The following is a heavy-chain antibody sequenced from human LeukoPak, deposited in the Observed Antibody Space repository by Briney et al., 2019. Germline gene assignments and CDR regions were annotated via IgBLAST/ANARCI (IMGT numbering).Heavy chain of an antibody. CDR2: ISGSGGST. Sequence: GGSLRLSCGASGFSFSSYAMSWVRQAPGKGLEWVSAISGSGGSTYYADSVKGRFTISRDNSKNTLYLQMNSLRAEDTAVYYCAKDDGGNSFFDYWGQGTLVTVSP. D-gene: IGHD4-23*01. J-gene: IGHJ4*02. V-gene: IGHV3-23*01. CDR1: GFSFSSYA. CDR3: AKDDGGNSFFDY.